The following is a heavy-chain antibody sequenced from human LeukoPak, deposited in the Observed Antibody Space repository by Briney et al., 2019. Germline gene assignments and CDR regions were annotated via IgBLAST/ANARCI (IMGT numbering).Heavy chain of an antibody. CDR2: INWDGSRI. V-gene: IGHV3-9*01. CDR1: GFTFDDHA. CDR3: ARASYYYDTSGLGAFDI. Sequence: GGSLRLSCAASGFTFDDHAMCWVRQVPGKGLEWVSGINWDGSRIGYADAVKGRFTISRDSAKNSLYLQMNSLRAEDTALYYCARASYYYDTSGLGAFDIWGQGTLVTVSS. J-gene: IGHJ3*02. D-gene: IGHD3-22*01.